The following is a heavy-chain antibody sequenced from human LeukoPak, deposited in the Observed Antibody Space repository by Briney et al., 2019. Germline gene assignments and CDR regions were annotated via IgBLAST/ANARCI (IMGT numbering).Heavy chain of an antibody. J-gene: IGHJ4*02. V-gene: IGHV3-30-3*01. D-gene: IGHD6-19*01. CDR3: ARCPVAGTSLIRDFDY. CDR1: GVTFSSYA. Sequence: GGSLRLSCAASGVTFSSYAMHWVRQAPGKGLEWVAVISYDGSNKYYADSVKGRFTISRDNSKNTLYLQMNSLRAEDTAVYYCARCPVAGTSLIRDFDYWGQGTLVTVSS. CDR2: ISYDGSNK.